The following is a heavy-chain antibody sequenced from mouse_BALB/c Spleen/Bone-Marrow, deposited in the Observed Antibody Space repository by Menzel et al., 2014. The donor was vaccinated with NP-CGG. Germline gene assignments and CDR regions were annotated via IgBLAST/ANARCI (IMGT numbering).Heavy chain of an antibody. CDR1: GYTFTDNW. Sequence: QVQLQQSGAELGMPGASVKMSCKASGYTFTDNWIYWVKQRPGQGLERIGAIDTSDSYTNYNQKFMGKASLTVDASSSTAYVQVSSLTSDDSAVYYCARGGHDFSLDYWGQGTSVTVSS. J-gene: IGHJ4*01. V-gene: IGHV1-69*01. CDR3: ARGGHDFSLDY. D-gene: IGHD2-4*01. CDR2: IDTSDSYT.